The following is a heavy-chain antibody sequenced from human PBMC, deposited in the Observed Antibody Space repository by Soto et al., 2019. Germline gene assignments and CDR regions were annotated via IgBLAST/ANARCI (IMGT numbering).Heavy chain of an antibody. CDR1: GYTFTGYY. V-gene: IGHV1-2*02. CDR2: INPNSGGT. CDR3: ARDQVAGKGDYYYGMDV. Sequence: GASVKVSCKASGYTFTGYYMHWVRQAPGQGLEWMGWINPNSGGTNYAQKFQGRVTMTRDTSISTAYMELSRLRSDDTAVYYCARDQVAGKGDYYYGMDVWGQGTTVTVSS. J-gene: IGHJ6*02. D-gene: IGHD6-19*01.